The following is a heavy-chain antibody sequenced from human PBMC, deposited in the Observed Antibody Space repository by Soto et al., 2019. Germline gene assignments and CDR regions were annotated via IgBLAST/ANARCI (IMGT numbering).Heavy chain of an antibody. J-gene: IGHJ2*01. D-gene: IGHD2-15*01. V-gene: IGHV4-39*01. CDR2: IYYSGST. CDR3: ARRSVVVAATASWYFDL. CDR1: GGSISSSSYY. Sequence: SETLSLTCTVSGGSISSSSYYWGWIRQPPGKGLEWIGSIYYSGSTYYNPSLKSRVTISVDTSKNQFSLKLSSVTAADTAVYYCARRSVVVAATASWYFDLWGRGTLVTVSS.